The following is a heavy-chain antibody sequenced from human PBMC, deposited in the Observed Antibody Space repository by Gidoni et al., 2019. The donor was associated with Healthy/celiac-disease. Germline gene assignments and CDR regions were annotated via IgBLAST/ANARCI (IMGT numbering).Heavy chain of an antibody. J-gene: IGHJ4*02. CDR1: GGSLSSSSYY. Sequence: QLQLQESGPGLVKPSEPLSLTCTVSGGSLSSSSYYWGWIRQPPGKGLEWLGRIYYSGSTYHNPSLKSRVTISGDTSKNQFSLKLSSVTAADTAVYYCARQGGVVGATDYWGQGTLVTVSS. D-gene: IGHD1-26*01. CDR2: IYYSGST. CDR3: ARQGGVVGATDY. V-gene: IGHV4-39*01.